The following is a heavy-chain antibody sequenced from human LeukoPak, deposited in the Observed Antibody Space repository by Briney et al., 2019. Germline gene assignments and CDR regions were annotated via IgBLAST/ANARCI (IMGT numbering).Heavy chain of an antibody. CDR1: GYTLTELS. V-gene: IGHV1-24*01. CDR2: FDPEDGET. Sequence: APVKVSCKVSGYTLTELSMHWVRQAPGKGLEWMGGFDPEDGETIYAQKFQGRVTMTRNTSISTAYMELSSLRSEDTAVYYCARGLVENWFDPWGQGTLVTVSS. J-gene: IGHJ5*02. CDR3: ARGLVENWFDP. D-gene: IGHD2-2*01.